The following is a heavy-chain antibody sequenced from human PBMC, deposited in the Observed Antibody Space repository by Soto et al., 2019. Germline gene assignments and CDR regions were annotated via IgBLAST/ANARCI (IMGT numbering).Heavy chain of an antibody. Sequence: GESLKISCQASGYGFTSYWIAWVRQQPGKGLEWMGIVYPGDSDARYSPSFQGQVTMSADKSINTAYLQWTSLKASDSAIYYCARRGGRGFWSSPFDYWGRGTQVTVSS. J-gene: IGHJ4*02. CDR3: ARRGGRGFWSSPFDY. CDR1: GYGFTSYW. CDR2: VYPGDSDA. V-gene: IGHV5-51*01. D-gene: IGHD3-10*01.